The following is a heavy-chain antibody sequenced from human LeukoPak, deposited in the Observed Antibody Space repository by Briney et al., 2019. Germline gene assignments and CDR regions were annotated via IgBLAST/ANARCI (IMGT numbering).Heavy chain of an antibody. J-gene: IGHJ6*03. Sequence: SETLSLTCTVSGGSISSYYWSWIRQPAGKGLEWIGRIYTSGSTNYNPSLKSRVTMSVDTSKNQFSLKLSSVTAADTAVYYCARNPYYCSSTSCYSDYYYYYYMDVWGKGTTVTVSS. D-gene: IGHD2-2*01. CDR3: ARNPYYCSSTSCYSDYYYYYYMDV. CDR1: GGSISSYY. CDR2: IYTSGST. V-gene: IGHV4-4*07.